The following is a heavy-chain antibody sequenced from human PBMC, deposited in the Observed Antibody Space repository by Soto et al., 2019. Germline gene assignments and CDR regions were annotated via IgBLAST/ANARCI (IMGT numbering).Heavy chain of an antibody. CDR1: GGSISSGDYY. CDR3: ARVGRVVAATPGFWFDP. CDR2: IYYSGST. D-gene: IGHD2-15*01. Sequence: QVQLQESGPGLVKPSQTLSLTCTVSGGSISSGDYYWSWIRQPPGKGLEWIGYIYYSGSTYYNPSLKSRVTISVDTSKNQYSLKLSSVTAEDTAVYYCARVGRVVAATPGFWFDPWGQGTLVTVSS. J-gene: IGHJ5*02. V-gene: IGHV4-30-4*01.